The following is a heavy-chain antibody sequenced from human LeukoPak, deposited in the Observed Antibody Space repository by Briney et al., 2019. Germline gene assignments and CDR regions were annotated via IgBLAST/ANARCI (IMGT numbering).Heavy chain of an antibody. J-gene: IGHJ4*02. Sequence: PGGSLRLSCAASGFSVSSNYMNWVRQAPGKGLEWVAVIYSSGITYYADSVKGRFTISRDNSKNTVFLQMSSLRAEDTAVYYCAKAKWLSPIDYWGQGTLVTVSS. CDR1: GFSVSSNY. D-gene: IGHD3-22*01. V-gene: IGHV3-53*01. CDR3: AKAKWLSPIDY. CDR2: IYSSGIT.